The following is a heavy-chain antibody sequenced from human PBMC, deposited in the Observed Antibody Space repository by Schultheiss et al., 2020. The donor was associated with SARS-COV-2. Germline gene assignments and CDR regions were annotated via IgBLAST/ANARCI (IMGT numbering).Heavy chain of an antibody. V-gene: IGHV1-18*01. CDR2: INPSSGDT. CDR1: GYTFTSYG. J-gene: IGHJ6*02. D-gene: IGHD6-19*01. Sequence: ASVKVSCKASGYTFTSYGISWVRQAPGQGLEWMGWINPSSGDTNEAQKFQGRVTMTEDTSTDTAYMELNSLRSEDTAVYYCARDYSSGSRYYYGMDVWGQGTTVTVSS. CDR3: ARDYSSGSRYYYGMDV.